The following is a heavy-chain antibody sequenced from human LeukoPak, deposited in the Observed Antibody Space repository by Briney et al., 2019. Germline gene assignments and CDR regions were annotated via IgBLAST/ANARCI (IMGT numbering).Heavy chain of an antibody. CDR1: GFTFSSYG. Sequence: PGGSLRLSCAASGFTFSSYGMHWVRQAPSKGLEWVAVIWYDGSNKYYADSVKGRFTISRDNSKNTLYLQMNSLRAEDTAVYYCAREGYCSSTSCSWFDYWGQGTLVTVSS. J-gene: IGHJ4*02. CDR2: IWYDGSNK. V-gene: IGHV3-33*01. CDR3: AREGYCSSTSCSWFDY. D-gene: IGHD2-2*01.